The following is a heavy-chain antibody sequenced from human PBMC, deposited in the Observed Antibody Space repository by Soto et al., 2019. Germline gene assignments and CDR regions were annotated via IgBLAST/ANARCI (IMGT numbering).Heavy chain of an antibody. CDR2: IYHSGST. V-gene: IGHV4-30-2*01. Sequence: SETLSLTCAVCGGCISSGGYSWSWIRKPPGKGLEWIGYIYHSGSTYYNPSLKSRFTISVDRCKNHFSLKLSSVTAADTAVYYCARGGTMVRGVSYYYYYGMDVWGQGTTVTVSS. J-gene: IGHJ6*02. CDR1: GGCISSGGYS. CDR3: ARGGTMVRGVSYYYYYGMDV. D-gene: IGHD3-10*01.